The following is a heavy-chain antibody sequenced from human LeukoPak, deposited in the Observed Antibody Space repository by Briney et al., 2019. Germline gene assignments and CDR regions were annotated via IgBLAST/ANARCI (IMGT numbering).Heavy chain of an antibody. CDR3: ARDLRSMDV. Sequence: PGGSLRLSCAASEFIFSSYEMNWVRQAPGKGLEWVSYISNGGSTIYYADSVKGRFTISRDNAKNSLYLQMNSLRAEDTAVYYCARDLRSMDVWGQGTTVTVSS. CDR1: EFIFSSYE. CDR2: ISNGGSTI. V-gene: IGHV3-48*03. J-gene: IGHJ6*02.